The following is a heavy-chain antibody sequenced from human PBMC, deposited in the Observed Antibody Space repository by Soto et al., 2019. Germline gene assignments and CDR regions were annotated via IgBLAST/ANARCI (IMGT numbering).Heavy chain of an antibody. J-gene: IGHJ4*02. CDR3: ARDKITGLFDY. V-gene: IGHV4-34*01. CDR1: GGSFSAYY. CDR2: INHSGST. D-gene: IGHD2-8*02. Sequence: ASETLSLTCAVYGGSFSAYYLTWIRQPPGTGLEWIGQINHSGSTNYNPSPKSRVTISVDTSKNQFSLKLTSVTAADTAVYYCARDKITGLFDYWGQGTLVTVS.